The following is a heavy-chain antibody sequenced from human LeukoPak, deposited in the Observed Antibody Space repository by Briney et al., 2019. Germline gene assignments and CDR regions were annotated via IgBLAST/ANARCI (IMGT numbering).Heavy chain of an antibody. CDR2: IYYSGST. CDR3: ARSFTILGVVGNWFDP. J-gene: IGHJ5*02. D-gene: IGHD3-3*01. CDR1: GGSISSGGYY. Sequence: SQTLSLTCTVSGGSISSGGYYWSWIRQHPGTGLEWIGYIYYSGSTYYNPSLKSRVTISVDTSKNQFSLKLSSVTAADTAVYYCARSFTILGVVGNWFDPWGQGTLVTVSS. V-gene: IGHV4-31*03.